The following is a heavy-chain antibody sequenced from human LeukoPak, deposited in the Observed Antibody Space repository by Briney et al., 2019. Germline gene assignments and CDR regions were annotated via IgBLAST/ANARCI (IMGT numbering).Heavy chain of an antibody. CDR3: ARDKEYSSSWYNWFDP. V-gene: IGHV1-2*02. CDR2: INPDSGGT. Sequence: ASVKVSCKASGYTFTGYYIHWVRQAPGQGLEWMGWINPDSGGTNYAQKFQGRVTMTRDTSISTAYMELSRLRSDDTAVYYCARDKEYSSSWYNWFDPWGQGTLVTVSS. CDR1: GYTFTGYY. D-gene: IGHD6-13*01. J-gene: IGHJ5*02.